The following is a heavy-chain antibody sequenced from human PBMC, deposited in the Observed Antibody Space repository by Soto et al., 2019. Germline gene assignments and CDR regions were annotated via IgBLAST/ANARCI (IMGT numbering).Heavy chain of an antibody. CDR2: IKQDGSEK. V-gene: IGHV3-7*01. CDR1: GFTFSNYW. Sequence: VGSLRLSCTASGFTFSNYWMSWVRQAPGKGLEWVANIKQDGSEKYHVDSVNGRSTISRDNAKNSLHLQMNSLRAEDTAVYYCATRPHKSRNTGYLAVFDFWGQGTLVTVSS. J-gene: IGHJ4*02. CDR3: ATRPHKSRNTGYLAVFDF. D-gene: IGHD3-9*01.